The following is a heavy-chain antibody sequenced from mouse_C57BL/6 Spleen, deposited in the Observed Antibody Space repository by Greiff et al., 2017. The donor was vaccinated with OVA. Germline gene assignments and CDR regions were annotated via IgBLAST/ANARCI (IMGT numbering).Heavy chain of an antibody. J-gene: IGHJ2*01. V-gene: IGHV2-2*01. CDR3: ARTGDYYFDY. D-gene: IGHD3-3*01. CDR1: GFSLTSYG. CDR2: IWSGGGT. Sequence: VQLQQSGPGLVQPSQSLSITCTVSGFSLTSYGVHWVRQSPGKGLEWLGVIWSGGGTDYNAAFISRLSISKYNSTSHVFFKMNSLQADATAIYYCARTGDYYFDYWGQGTTLTVSS.